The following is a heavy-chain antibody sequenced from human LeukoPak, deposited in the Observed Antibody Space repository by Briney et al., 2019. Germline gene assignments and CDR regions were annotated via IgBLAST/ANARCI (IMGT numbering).Heavy chain of an antibody. CDR1: GFTVSSNY. D-gene: IGHD5/OR15-5a*01. Sequence: GGSLRLSCAVSGFTVSSNYMSWVRQAPGKGLEWVSVIYWDASTYYADSVKGRFTISRDISKNAIFLQLNSLSVEDTAVYFCAVNTVYGQHDFYAMDVWGQGTTVTVSS. J-gene: IGHJ6*02. CDR2: IYWDAST. CDR3: AVNTVYGQHDFYAMDV. V-gene: IGHV3-66*01.